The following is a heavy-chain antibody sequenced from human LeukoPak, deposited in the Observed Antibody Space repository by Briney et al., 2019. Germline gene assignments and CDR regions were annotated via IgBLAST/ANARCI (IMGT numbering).Heavy chain of an antibody. D-gene: IGHD4/OR15-4a*01. CDR2: ISSRSITI. CDR3: ARELTGGLDY. CDR1: GFTFSSYS. J-gene: IGHJ4*02. V-gene: IGHV3-48*04. Sequence: GGSLRLSCAASGFTFSSYSRNWVRQAPGKGLEWVSYISSRSITIYYADSVKGRFTISRDNAKNSLYLQMNSLRAEDTAVYYCARELTGGLDYWGQGTLVTVSS.